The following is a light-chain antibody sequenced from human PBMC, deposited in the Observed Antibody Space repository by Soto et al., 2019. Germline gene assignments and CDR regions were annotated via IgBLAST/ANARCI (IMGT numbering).Light chain of an antibody. CDR1: QSVSSSY. J-gene: IGKJ1*01. CDR2: GAS. V-gene: IGKV3-20*01. CDR3: QQPGT. Sequence: EIVLTQSPGTLSLSPGERATLSRRASQSVSSSYLAWYQQKPGQAPRLLIYGASSRATGIPDRFSGSGSGTDFTLTISRLEPEDFAVYYCQQPGTFGQGTKVEIK.